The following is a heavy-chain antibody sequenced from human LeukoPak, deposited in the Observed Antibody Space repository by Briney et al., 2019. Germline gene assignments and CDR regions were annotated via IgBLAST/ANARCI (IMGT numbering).Heavy chain of an antibody. CDR1: GITVSSNY. V-gene: IGHV3-66*01. CDR2: IYSGGST. D-gene: IGHD1-14*01. J-gene: IGHJ6*02. CDR3: ARSSEPYYYYYYGMDV. Sequence: GGSLRLSCAASGITVSSNYMSWVRQAPGKGLEWVSVIYSGGSTYYADSVKGRFTISRDNSKNTLYLQMNSLRAEDTAVYYCARSSEPYYYYYYGMDVWGQGTTVTVSS.